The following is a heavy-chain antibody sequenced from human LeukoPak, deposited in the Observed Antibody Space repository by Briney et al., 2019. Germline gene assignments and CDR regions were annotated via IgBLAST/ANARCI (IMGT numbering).Heavy chain of an antibody. Sequence: GSLRLSFAASGFPFSSYAMPWVRPAPGKGLEYVSAISSNGGSTYYANSVKGRFTISRDNSKNTLYLQMGSLRAEDMAVYYCARTGYSSSWYENPGDYWGQGTLVTVSS. CDR2: ISSNGGST. V-gene: IGHV3-64*01. J-gene: IGHJ4*02. D-gene: IGHD6-13*01. CDR3: ARTGYSSSWYENPGDY. CDR1: GFPFSSYA.